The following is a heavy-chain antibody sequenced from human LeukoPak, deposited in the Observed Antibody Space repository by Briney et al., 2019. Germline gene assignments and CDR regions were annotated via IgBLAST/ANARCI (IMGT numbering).Heavy chain of an antibody. Sequence: PSETLSLTCAVYGGSFSGYYWSWIRQPPGKGLEWIGEINHSGSTNYNPSLKSRVTISVDTSKNQFSLKLSSVTAADTAVYYRARWAYSSSWYGVRYFDYWGQGTLVTVSS. V-gene: IGHV4-34*01. J-gene: IGHJ4*02. CDR3: ARWAYSSSWYGVRYFDY. CDR2: INHSGST. D-gene: IGHD6-13*01. CDR1: GGSFSGYY.